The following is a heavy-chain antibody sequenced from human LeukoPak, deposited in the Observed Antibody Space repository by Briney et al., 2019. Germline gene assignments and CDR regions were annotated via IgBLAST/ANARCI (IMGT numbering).Heavy chain of an antibody. CDR3: ARVRQASQEYYFDY. CDR1: GGSFSGYY. V-gene: IGHV4-34*01. Sequence: PSETLSLTCAVYGGSFSGYYWSWIRQPPGKGLEWIGEINHSGSTNYNPSLKSRVTMSVDTSKNQFSLKLSSVTAADTAVYYCARVRQASQEYYFDYWGQGTLVTVSS. CDR2: INHSGST. J-gene: IGHJ4*02.